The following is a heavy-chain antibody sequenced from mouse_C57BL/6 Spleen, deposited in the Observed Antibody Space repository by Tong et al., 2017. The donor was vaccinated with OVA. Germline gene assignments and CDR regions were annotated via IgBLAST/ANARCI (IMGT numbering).Heavy chain of an antibody. V-gene: IGHV1-82*01. D-gene: IGHD1-1*01. CDR1: GYTFTSYW. CDR2: IYPGDGDT. Sequence: VQLQESGAELVMPGASVKLSCKASGYTFTSYWMHWVKQRPGKGLEWIGRIYPGDGDTNYNGKFKGKATLTADKSSSTAYMELRSLTSEDSAVYYCTREGSSYWYFDVWGTGTTVTVSS. J-gene: IGHJ1*03. CDR3: TREGSSYWYFDV.